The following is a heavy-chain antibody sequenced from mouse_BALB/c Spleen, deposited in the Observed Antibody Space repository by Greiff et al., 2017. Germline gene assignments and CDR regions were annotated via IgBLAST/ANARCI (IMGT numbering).Heavy chain of an antibody. J-gene: IGHJ3*01. CDR3: ARSAWDFAY. Sequence: EVKLEESGGGLVQPGGSRKLSCAASGFTFSSFGMHWVRQAPEKGLEWVAYISSGSSTIYYADTVKGRFTISRDNPKNTLFLQMTSLRSEDTAMYYCARSAWDFAYWGQGTLVTVSA. D-gene: IGHD4-1*01. V-gene: IGHV5-17*02. CDR1: GFTFSSFG. CDR2: ISSGSSTI.